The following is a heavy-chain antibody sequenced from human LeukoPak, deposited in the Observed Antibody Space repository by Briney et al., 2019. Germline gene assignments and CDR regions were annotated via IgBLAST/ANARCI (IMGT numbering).Heavy chain of an antibody. CDR2: IYPGDSDT. Sequence: GESLQISCPGSGYSFTSSWIGWVRQMRGKGLEWMGIIYPGDSDTRYSPSFQGQVTISADKSISTAYLQWSSLKASDTAMYYCARSPFEGYCSSTSCPYFDYWGQGTLVTVSS. CDR3: ARSPFEGYCSSTSCPYFDY. D-gene: IGHD2-2*01. J-gene: IGHJ4*02. CDR1: GYSFTSSW. V-gene: IGHV5-51*01.